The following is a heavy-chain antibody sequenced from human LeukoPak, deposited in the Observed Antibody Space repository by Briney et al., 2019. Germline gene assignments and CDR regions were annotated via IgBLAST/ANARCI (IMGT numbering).Heavy chain of an antibody. Sequence: GGSLRLSCAASGFTFSSYEMNWVRQAPGKGLEWVSHVSSSGNTIHYADSVKGRFTVSRDNAKNSVYLQMNSLRAEDTAVYYCARDEEGDYDFDYWGQGTLVTVSS. CDR2: VSSSGNTI. J-gene: IGHJ4*02. CDR3: ARDEEGDYDFDY. V-gene: IGHV3-48*03. D-gene: IGHD4-17*01. CDR1: GFTFSSYE.